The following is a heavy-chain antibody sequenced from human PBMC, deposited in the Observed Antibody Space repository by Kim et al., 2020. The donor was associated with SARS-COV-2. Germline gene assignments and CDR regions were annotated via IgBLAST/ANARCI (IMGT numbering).Heavy chain of an antibody. J-gene: IGHJ4*02. CDR3: AKDRQWLEYFDY. CDR2: IWYDGSNK. Sequence: GGSLRLSCAASGFTFSSSGMHWVRQAPGKGLEWVAVIWYDGSNKYYADSVKGRFTISRDNSKNTLYLQMNSLRAEDTAVYYCAKDRQWLEYFDYWGQGTLVTVSS. CDR1: GFTFSSSG. D-gene: IGHD6-19*01. V-gene: IGHV3-33*06.